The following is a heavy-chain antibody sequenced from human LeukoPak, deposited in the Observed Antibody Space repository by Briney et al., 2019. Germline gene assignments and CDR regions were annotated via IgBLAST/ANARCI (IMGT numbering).Heavy chain of an antibody. CDR3: ARLGAVYGSGDC. Sequence: GESLKISCTGSGSSFTTYWIAWVRQVPGKGLEWMGIIYLGDSDTTYSPSFQGQVTISADKSINTAYLQWSSLKASDTAMYYCARLGAVYGSGDCWGQGTLVTVSS. V-gene: IGHV5-51*01. CDR2: IYLGDSDT. CDR1: GSSFTTYW. D-gene: IGHD3-10*01. J-gene: IGHJ4*02.